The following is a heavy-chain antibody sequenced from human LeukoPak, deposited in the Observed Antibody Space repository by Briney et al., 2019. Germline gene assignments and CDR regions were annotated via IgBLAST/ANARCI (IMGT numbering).Heavy chain of an antibody. CDR3: ARGPLMITFNMDV. CDR1: GGSFSGYY. CDR2: INHSGST. Sequence: SETLSLTCAVYGGSFSGYYWSWIRLPPGKGLEWIGEINHSGSTNYNPSLKSRVTISVDTSKNQFSLKLSSVTAADTAVYYCARGPLMITFNMDVWGKGTTVTVSS. D-gene: IGHD3-16*01. J-gene: IGHJ6*03. V-gene: IGHV4-34*01.